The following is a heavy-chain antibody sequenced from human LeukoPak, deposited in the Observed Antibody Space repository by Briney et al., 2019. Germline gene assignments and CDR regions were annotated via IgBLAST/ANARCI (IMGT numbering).Heavy chain of an antibody. CDR3: ARVRYYYGSGGYFDY. V-gene: IGHV4-39*07. CDR2: IYYSGST. J-gene: IGHJ4*02. D-gene: IGHD3-10*01. CDR1: GGSISSSSYY. Sequence: SETLSLTCTVSGGSISSSSYYWGWIRQPPGKGLEWIGSIYYSGSTYYNPSLKSRVTISVDTSKNQFSLKLSSVTAADTAVYYCARVRYYYGSGGYFDYWGQGTLVTVSS.